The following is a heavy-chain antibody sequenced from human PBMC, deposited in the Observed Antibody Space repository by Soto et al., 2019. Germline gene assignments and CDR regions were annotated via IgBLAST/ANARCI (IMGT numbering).Heavy chain of an antibody. D-gene: IGHD1-1*01. Sequence: SENLSLTYNVSGVPIDKYYWTWSRQSPGRGLEWIGYIFYTGGTNYNPSLKSRVTISADVSENQVSLTMTSVTDADTAHDYCARGIQRTHSSQGDVWGPG. CDR3: ARGIQRTHSSQGDV. CDR2: IFYTGGT. CDR1: GVPIDKYY. V-gene: IGHV4-59*01. J-gene: IGHJ6*01.